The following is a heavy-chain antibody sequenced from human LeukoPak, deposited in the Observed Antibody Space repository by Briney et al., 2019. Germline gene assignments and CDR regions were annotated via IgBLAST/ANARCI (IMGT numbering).Heavy chain of an antibody. CDR2: ASGSGGST. J-gene: IGHJ4*02. Sequence: PVQPLDSPLAASGSGGSTYYADSVKGRFTISRDNSKNTLYLQMNSLRAEDTAVYYCAKEYYDFWSGYPHDYWGQGTLVTVPS. V-gene: IGHV3-23*01. CDR3: AKEYYDFWSGYPHDY. D-gene: IGHD3-3*01.